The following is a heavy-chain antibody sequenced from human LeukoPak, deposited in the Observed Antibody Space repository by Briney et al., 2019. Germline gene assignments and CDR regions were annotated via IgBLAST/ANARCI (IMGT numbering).Heavy chain of an antibody. CDR1: GNSVRSSSFY. D-gene: IGHD3-3*01. Sequence: SETLSLTCAVSGNSVRSSSFYWGWIRQPPGKGLEWIGSIYFSGSAYYNPSLKSRVTISGDASRNQFSLRLSSVTAADTAVYYCVSTLRFLPYRRFDYWGQGTLVTVSS. J-gene: IGHJ4*02. CDR3: VSTLRFLPYRRFDY. V-gene: IGHV4-39*01. CDR2: IYFSGSA.